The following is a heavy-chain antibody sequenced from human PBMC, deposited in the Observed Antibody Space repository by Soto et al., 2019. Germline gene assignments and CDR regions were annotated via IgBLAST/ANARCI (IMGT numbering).Heavy chain of an antibody. CDR2: ISYDGSKT. J-gene: IGHJ4*02. D-gene: IGHD4-4*01. CDR3: ARDRDSSYFPPPYYFDS. CDR1: AFTFRSYT. V-gene: IGHV3-30*04. Sequence: VQLVESGGGVVQPGRSLRLSCAASAFTFRSYTMHWVRQAPGKGLEWLATISYDGSKTNYADSVRGRFTSSRDNSKSTLFLQMDSLRPEDTAVYSCARDRDSSYFPPPYYFDSWGQGTLVTVSS.